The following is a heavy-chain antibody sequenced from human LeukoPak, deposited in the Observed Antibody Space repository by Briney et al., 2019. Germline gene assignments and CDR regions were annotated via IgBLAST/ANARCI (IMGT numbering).Heavy chain of an antibody. J-gene: IGHJ5*02. CDR1: GGTFSSYA. V-gene: IGHV1-69*01. CDR2: IIPIFGTA. D-gene: IGHD2-15*01. Sequence: SVKVSCKASGGTFSSYAISWVRQAPGQGLEWMGGIIPIFGTANYAQKFQGRVTITADEFTSTAYMELSSLRSEDTAVYYCAREPGYCSGGSCQSWFDPWGQGTLVTVSS. CDR3: AREPGYCSGGSCQSWFDP.